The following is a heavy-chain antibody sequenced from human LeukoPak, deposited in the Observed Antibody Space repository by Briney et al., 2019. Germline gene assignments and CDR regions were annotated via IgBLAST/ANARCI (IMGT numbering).Heavy chain of an antibody. CDR2: IYSSGTS. CDR3: ARRGTPYYYYYMDV. J-gene: IGHJ6*03. V-gene: IGHV4-59*08. Sequence: PSETLSLTCTVSGGSMNTYYWSWIRQSPENGLEFIGYIYSSGTSDYNPSLTSRVVISLDTSKSQFSLKMKSVTAADTAVYYCARRGTPYYYYYMDVWGSGTTVTVSS. D-gene: IGHD3-16*01. CDR1: GGSMNTYY.